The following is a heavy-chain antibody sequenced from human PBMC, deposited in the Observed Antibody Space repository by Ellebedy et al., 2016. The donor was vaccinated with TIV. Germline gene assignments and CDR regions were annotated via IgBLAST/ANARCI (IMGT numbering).Heavy chain of an antibody. CDR2: IYYSGST. Sequence: SETLSLTCTVSGGSISSSSYYWGWIRQPPGKGLEWIGSIYYSGSTYYSPSLRSRVTISVDTSKNQVSLKLSSVTTADTAIYYCARDTFGGWSGFDYWGQGSLVTVSS. CDR3: ARDTFGGWSGFDY. CDR1: GGSISSSSYY. J-gene: IGHJ4*02. D-gene: IGHD3-3*01. V-gene: IGHV4-39*07.